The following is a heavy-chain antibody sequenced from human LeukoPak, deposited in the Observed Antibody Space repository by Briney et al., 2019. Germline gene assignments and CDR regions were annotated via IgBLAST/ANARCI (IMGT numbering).Heavy chain of an antibody. Sequence: ASVKVSCKASGYTITNNYMHWVRQAPGQGLEWMGWISAYNGNTNYAQKLQGRVTMTTDTSTSTAYMELRSLRSDDTAVYYCARDPVSRDWGQGTLVTVSS. J-gene: IGHJ4*02. V-gene: IGHV1-18*04. CDR1: GYTITNNY. CDR3: ARDPVSRD. CDR2: ISAYNGNT.